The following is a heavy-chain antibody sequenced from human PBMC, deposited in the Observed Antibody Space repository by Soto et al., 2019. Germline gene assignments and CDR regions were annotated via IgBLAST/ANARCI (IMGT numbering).Heavy chain of an antibody. D-gene: IGHD3-3*01. CDR1: GYIFTSYW. V-gene: IGHV5-51*01. CDR2: IYPGDSDT. CDR3: ARHGPYDFWSDSWFDP. Sequence: RGESLKLSCRVSGYIFTSYWIGCWRQMPWKGLEWMGIIYPGDSDTRYSPSFQGQVTISADKSISTAYLQWSSLKASDTAMYYCARHGPYDFWSDSWFDPWGQGTLVTVSS. J-gene: IGHJ5*02.